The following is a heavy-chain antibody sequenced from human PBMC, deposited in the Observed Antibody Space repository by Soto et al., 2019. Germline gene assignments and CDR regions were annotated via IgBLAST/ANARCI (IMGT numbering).Heavy chain of an antibody. CDR2: INAGVDGT. D-gene: IGHD3-10*01. V-gene: IGHV1-3*01. J-gene: IGHJ4*02. CDR1: GYTSLSYA. CDR3: AREVQGVTSFDY. Sequence: QVQLVQSGPEMMQPGASVKVSCKASGYTSLSYAMHWVRQVPGQGFEWLGWINAGVDGTMYSQRFQGRVRITRDPSANTVYMEVSALTSEDTAVYYCAREVQGVTSFDYWGQGTLVIVSS.